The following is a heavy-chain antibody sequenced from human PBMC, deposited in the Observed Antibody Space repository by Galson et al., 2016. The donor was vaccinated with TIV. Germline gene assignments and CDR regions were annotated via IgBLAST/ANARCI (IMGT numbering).Heavy chain of an antibody. CDR3: ARDFRTGKYCDY. CDR2: IGHDGNWK. Sequence: SLRLSCAASGFNFGFYGMHWVRQAPGKGLEWVAIIGHDGNWKGYADSAKGRFTVSRDNSKNMLFLEMSSPRVEDTAVYYCARDFRTGKYCDYWGQGTLVTVSA. CDR1: GFNFGFYG. J-gene: IGHJ4*02. V-gene: IGHV3-33*02. D-gene: IGHD2-8*02.